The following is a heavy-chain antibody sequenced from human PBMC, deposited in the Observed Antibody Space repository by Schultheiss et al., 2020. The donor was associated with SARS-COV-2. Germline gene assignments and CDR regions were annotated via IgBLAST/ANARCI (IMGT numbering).Heavy chain of an antibody. CDR2: IDPSNSRV. D-gene: IGHD6-13*01. CDR1: GYTFTDYW. Sequence: GESLKISCETSGYTFTDYWIVWVRQIAGKGLEWVGRIDPSNSRVDYSPSFQGHVTISADKSISTAYLQWFSLKASDTAMYYCARRPSTWYIGFDYWGQGTLVTVSS. J-gene: IGHJ4*02. CDR3: ARRPSTWYIGFDY. V-gene: IGHV5-10-1*01.